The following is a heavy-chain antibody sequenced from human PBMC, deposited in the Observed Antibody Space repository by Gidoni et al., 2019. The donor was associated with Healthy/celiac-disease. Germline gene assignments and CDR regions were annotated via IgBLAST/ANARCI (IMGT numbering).Heavy chain of an antibody. CDR1: GFTFRSYS. J-gene: IGHJ3*02. Sequence: EVQLVESGGGLVQPGGSLRLSCAASGFTFRSYSMNWVRQAPGKGLEWVSYISSSSSTIYYADSVKGRFTISRDNAKNSLYLQMNSLRDEDTAVYYCARTNIIVGATTRAFDIWGQGTMVTVSS. CDR3: ARTNIIVGATTRAFDI. D-gene: IGHD1-26*01. V-gene: IGHV3-48*02. CDR2: ISSSSSTI.